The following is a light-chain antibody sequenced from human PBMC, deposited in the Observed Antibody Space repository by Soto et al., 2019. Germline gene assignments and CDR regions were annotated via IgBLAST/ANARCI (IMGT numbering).Light chain of an antibody. CDR1: QGISNY. CDR3: QQYESYSPWT. V-gene: IGKV1-9*01. Sequence: IQLTQSPASLSASVGDRVTITCRASQGISNYLGWYQQKPGKAPKLLIYAASTLQTGVPSRYSGSGSGTEFTLTISNLQPDDFATYYCQQYESYSPWTFGQGTKVDIK. J-gene: IGKJ1*01. CDR2: AAS.